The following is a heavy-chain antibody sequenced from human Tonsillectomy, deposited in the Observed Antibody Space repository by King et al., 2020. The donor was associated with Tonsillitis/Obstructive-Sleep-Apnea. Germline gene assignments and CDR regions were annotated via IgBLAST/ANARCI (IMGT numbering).Heavy chain of an antibody. V-gene: IGHV3-74*02. D-gene: IGHD3-22*01. CDR3: ARGPDGYYDSSGLNWFDP. Sequence: VQLVESGGGLVQPGGSLRLSCAASGFTFSNHWMHWVRQAPGKGLVWVSRLSSDGSSTSYADSVKGRFTISRDNAKNTLYLQMSSRRAEDTAVYYCARGPDGYYDSSGLNWFDPWGQGTLVTVSS. CDR2: LSSDGSST. CDR1: GFTFSNHW. J-gene: IGHJ5*02.